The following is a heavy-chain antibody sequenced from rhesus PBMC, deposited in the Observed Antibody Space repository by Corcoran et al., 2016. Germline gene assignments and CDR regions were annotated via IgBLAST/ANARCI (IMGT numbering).Heavy chain of an antibody. J-gene: IGHJ4*01. D-gene: IGHD4-23*01. V-gene: IGHV3-59*01. Sequence: EVQLVESGGGLAPPGGSLRLSCAASGFTFSDYYMYWVRQASGKGLAWVSRGRNGGGSTWYAESVKGRFTISRENAKNTLYLQMDSLRAEDTAVYYCARALSSKYDYFDYWGQGVLVTVSS. CDR2: GRNGGGST. CDR3: ARALSSKYDYFDY. CDR1: GFTFSDYY.